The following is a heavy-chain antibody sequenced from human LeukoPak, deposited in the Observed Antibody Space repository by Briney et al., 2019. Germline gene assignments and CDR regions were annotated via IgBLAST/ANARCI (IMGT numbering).Heavy chain of an antibody. V-gene: IGHV3-21*01. CDR3: ARDRNYYDSSGLFDY. D-gene: IGHD3-22*01. Sequence: GGSLRLSCAASGFTFSSYSMNWVRQAPGKGLEWVSSISSSSSYIYYADSVKGRFTISRDNAKNSLYLQMNSLRAEDTAVYYCARDRNYYDSSGLFDYWGQGTLVTVSS. CDR1: GFTFSSYS. CDR2: ISSSSSYI. J-gene: IGHJ4*02.